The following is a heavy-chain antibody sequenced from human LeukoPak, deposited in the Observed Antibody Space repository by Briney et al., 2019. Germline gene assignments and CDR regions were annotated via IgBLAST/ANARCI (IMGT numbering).Heavy chain of an antibody. CDR3: ARERVGATWDLVLQWPQDAFDI. CDR1: GFTVSGNY. J-gene: IGHJ3*02. CDR2: ISSSSSYI. Sequence: GGSLRLSCAASGFTVSGNYLTWVRQAPGKGLEWVSSISSSSSYIYYADSVKGRFTISRDNAKNSLYLQMNSLRAEDTAVYYCARERVGATWDLVLQWPQDAFDIWGQGTMVTVSS. D-gene: IGHD1-26*01. V-gene: IGHV3-21*01.